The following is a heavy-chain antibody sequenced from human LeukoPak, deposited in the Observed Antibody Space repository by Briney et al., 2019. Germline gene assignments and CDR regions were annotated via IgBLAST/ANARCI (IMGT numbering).Heavy chain of an antibody. V-gene: IGHV3-30*18. J-gene: IGHJ4*02. D-gene: IGHD3-22*01. CDR2: ISYDGSNK. CDR1: GFTFSKYD. Sequence: SGGSLRLSCAASGFTFSKYDMHWVRQAPGKGLEWVAVISYDGSNKYYADSVKGRFTISRDNSKNTLYLQMNSLRAEDTAVYYCAKDASLYDSSGYYSALDYWGQGTLVTVSS. CDR3: AKDASLYDSSGYYSALDY.